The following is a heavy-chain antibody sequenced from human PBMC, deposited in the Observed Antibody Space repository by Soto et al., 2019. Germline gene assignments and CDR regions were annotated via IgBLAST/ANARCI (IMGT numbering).Heavy chain of an antibody. Sequence: GGSLRLSCAASGFTFSSYAMHWVRQAPGKGLEWVAVISYDGSNKYYADSVKGRFTISRDNSKNTLYLQMNSLRAEDTAVYYCARAHRGLTPSDYWGQGTLVTVSS. CDR3: ARAHRGLTPSDY. D-gene: IGHD3-9*01. J-gene: IGHJ4*02. CDR1: GFTFSSYA. CDR2: ISYDGSNK. V-gene: IGHV3-30-3*01.